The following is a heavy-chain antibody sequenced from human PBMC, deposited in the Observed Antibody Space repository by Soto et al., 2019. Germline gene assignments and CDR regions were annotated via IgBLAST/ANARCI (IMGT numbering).Heavy chain of an antibody. CDR1: GYTFTGYY. CDR3: AREYDISSSAPLDC. D-gene: IGHD3-9*01. CDR2: INPNSGGT. V-gene: IGHV1-2*04. Sequence: ASVKVSCKASGYTFTGYYMHWVRQAPGQGLEWMGWINPNSGGTNYAQKFQGWVTMTRDTSISTAYMELSRLRSDDTAVYYCAREYDISSSAPLDCWGQGTLVTVSS. J-gene: IGHJ4*02.